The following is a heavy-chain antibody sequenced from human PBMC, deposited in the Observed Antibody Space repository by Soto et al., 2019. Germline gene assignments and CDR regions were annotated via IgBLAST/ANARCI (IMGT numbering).Heavy chain of an antibody. V-gene: IGHV3-30-3*01. CDR2: ISYDGSNK. D-gene: IGHD6-6*01. CDR1: GFTFSSYA. J-gene: IGHJ6*02. CDR3: AREGAARSSYYYGMDV. Sequence: LRLSCAASGFTFSSYAMHWVRQAPGKGLEWVAVISYDGSNKYYADSVKGRFTISRDNSKNTLYLQMNSLRAEDTAVYYCAREGAARSSYYYGMDVWGQGTTVTVSS.